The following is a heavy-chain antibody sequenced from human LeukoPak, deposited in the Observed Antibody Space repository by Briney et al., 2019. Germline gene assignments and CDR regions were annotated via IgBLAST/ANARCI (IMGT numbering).Heavy chain of an antibody. Sequence: GGSLRLSCAASGFTFSSYSMNWVRQAPGKGLEWVSSISSSSSYIYYADSVKGRFTISRDNAKNSLYLQMNSLRDEDTAVYYCASVRLSSSWTPFDYWGQGTLVTVSS. CDR2: ISSSSSYI. CDR3: ASVRLSSSWTPFDY. V-gene: IGHV3-21*01. J-gene: IGHJ4*02. CDR1: GFTFSSYS. D-gene: IGHD6-13*01.